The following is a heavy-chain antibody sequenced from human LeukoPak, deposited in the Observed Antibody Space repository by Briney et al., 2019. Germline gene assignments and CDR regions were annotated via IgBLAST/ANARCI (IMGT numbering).Heavy chain of an antibody. J-gene: IGHJ4*02. Sequence: GGSLRLSCAASGFTFSSYGMHWVRQAPGKGLEWVAVISYDGSNKYYADSVKGRFTISRDNSKNTLYLQMNSLRAEDTAVYYCARSRTMVRGSLGYWGQGTLVTVSS. CDR1: GFTFSSYG. D-gene: IGHD3-10*01. V-gene: IGHV3-30*03. CDR2: ISYDGSNK. CDR3: ARSRTMVRGSLGY.